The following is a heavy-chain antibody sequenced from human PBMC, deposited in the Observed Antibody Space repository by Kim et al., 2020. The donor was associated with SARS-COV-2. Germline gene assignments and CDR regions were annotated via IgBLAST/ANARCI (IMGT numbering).Heavy chain of an antibody. J-gene: IGHJ4*02. V-gene: IGHV3-23*03. Sequence: YADTVKGRFTISRENSKNTLYLQMNSLRAEDTAVYYCAKIGTDSSGWGDYWGQGTLVTVSS. CDR3: AKIGTDSSGWGDY. D-gene: IGHD6-19*01.